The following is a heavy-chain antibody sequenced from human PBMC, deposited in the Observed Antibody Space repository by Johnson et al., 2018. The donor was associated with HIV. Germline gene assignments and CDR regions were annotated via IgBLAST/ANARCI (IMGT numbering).Heavy chain of an antibody. CDR2: ISRSGSNI. J-gene: IGHJ3*02. CDR3: ARPADYGDYSRDAFDI. V-gene: IGHV3-11*04. D-gene: IGHD4-17*01. Sequence: QVQLVESGGGLVKPGGSLRLSCAASGFTFSDYYMTWIRQAPGKGLEWVSYISRSGSNIYYADSVTGRFTISRDNAKNSLYLQMNSLRVEDTAVYYCARPADYGDYSRDAFDIWGQGTMVTVSS. CDR1: GFTFSDYY.